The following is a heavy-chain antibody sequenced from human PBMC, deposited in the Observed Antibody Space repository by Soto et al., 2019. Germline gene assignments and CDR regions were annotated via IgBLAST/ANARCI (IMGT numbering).Heavy chain of an antibody. Sequence: EVQLVESGGGLVKPGGSLRLSCAASGFTFSNAWMSWVRQAPWKGLVWVGRIKSKTDGGTTDYAAPVKGRFTISRVDSKITLYLKMNSLKTVDTAVYYFPRHYYGSGSYTYLRQGTLVTLSS. CDR1: GFTFSNAW. CDR2: IKSKTDGGTT. V-gene: IGHV3-15*01. J-gene: IGHJ4*02. D-gene: IGHD3-10*01. CDR3: PRHYYGSGSYTY.